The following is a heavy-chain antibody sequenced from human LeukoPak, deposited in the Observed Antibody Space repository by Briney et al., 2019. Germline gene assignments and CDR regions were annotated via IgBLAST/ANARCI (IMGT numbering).Heavy chain of an antibody. J-gene: IGHJ4*02. V-gene: IGHV4-30-4*08. CDR1: GDSFSSANYY. CDR2: VYYDGST. Sequence: PSETLSLTCTVSGDSFSSANYYWTWVRQPPGKGLEWIGYVYYDGSTYYHPSLQSRLAISVDTSKNQFSLNLTSVTAADTAVYYCVRGLTGYSYFFDYWGQGALVTVFS. CDR3: VRGLTGYSYFFDY. D-gene: IGHD1-20*01.